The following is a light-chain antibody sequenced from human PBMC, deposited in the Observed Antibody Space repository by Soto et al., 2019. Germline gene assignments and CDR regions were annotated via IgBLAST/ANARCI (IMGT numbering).Light chain of an antibody. J-gene: IGLJ2*01. Sequence: QSVLTQPPSVSAAPGQKVTISCSGGSSNIGNNSVSWYQQFPGTAPKLLIYDNTQRPSGIPDRFSGSKSGTSATLGITGLQIGDEADYYCGTWDSSLSAGRVFGGGTKLTVL. CDR2: DNT. CDR1: SSNIGNNS. V-gene: IGLV1-51*01. CDR3: GTWDSSLSAGRV.